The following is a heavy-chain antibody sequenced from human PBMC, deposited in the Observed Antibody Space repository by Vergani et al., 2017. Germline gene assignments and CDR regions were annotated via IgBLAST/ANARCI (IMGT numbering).Heavy chain of an antibody. D-gene: IGHD6-13*01. Sequence: QLRLQESGPGLVKPSETLSLTCTVSGGSISSSSYYWGWIRQPPGKGLEWIGSIYYSGSTYYNPSLKSRVTISVDTSKNQFSLKLSSVTAADTAVYYCARRGIAAPIDYWGQGTLVTVSS. CDR3: ARRGIAAPIDY. V-gene: IGHV4-39*01. CDR1: GGSISSSSYY. CDR2: IYYSGST. J-gene: IGHJ4*02.